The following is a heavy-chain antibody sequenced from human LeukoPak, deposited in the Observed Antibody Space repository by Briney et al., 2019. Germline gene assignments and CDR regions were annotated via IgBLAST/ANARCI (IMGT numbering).Heavy chain of an antibody. Sequence: SETLSLTCTVSGGSISSGDYYWSWIRQSPGRGLEWIGSIYYSGATYSDPSLKSRVTVSVDTSKRQFSLKLNSVTAADTAVYYCVRQNYGSGSYFDSWGQGTLVTVSS. CDR3: VRQNYGSGSYFDS. V-gene: IGHV4-39*01. J-gene: IGHJ4*02. CDR1: GGSISSGDYY. D-gene: IGHD3-10*01. CDR2: IYYSGAT.